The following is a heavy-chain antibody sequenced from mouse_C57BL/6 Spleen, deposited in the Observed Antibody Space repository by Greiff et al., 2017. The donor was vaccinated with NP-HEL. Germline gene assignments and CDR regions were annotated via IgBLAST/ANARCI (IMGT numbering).Heavy chain of an antibody. CDR2: INPNNGGT. D-gene: IGHD1-1*01. J-gene: IGHJ2*01. Sequence: VQLQQSGPELVKPGASVKISCKASGYTFTDYYMNWVKQSHGKSLEWIGDINPNNGGTSYNQKFKGKATLTVDKSSSTAYMELRSLTSEDSAVYYCARRPYYYGSRRYFDYWGQGTTLTVSS. CDR1: GYTFTDYY. V-gene: IGHV1-26*01. CDR3: ARRPYYYGSRRYFDY.